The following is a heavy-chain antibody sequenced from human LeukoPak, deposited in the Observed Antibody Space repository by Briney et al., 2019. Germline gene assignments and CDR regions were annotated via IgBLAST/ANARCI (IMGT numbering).Heavy chain of an antibody. CDR2: IHDDGGKS. V-gene: IGHV3-23*01. D-gene: IGHD3-10*01. Sequence: GGSLRLSCAACGFAFSSYAMSWLRQAPGKGLEWVTTIHDDGGKSYYADSVKGRFTISRDNSRNTLNLQMDGLRAEDTALYYCARDWRSQGKDTSGSYFAPLDHWGQGTQVTVSS. CDR3: ARDWRSQGKDTSGSYFAPLDH. J-gene: IGHJ4*02. CDR1: GFAFSSYA.